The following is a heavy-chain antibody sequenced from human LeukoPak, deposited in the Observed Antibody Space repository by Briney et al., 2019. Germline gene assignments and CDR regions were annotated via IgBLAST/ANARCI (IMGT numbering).Heavy chain of an antibody. J-gene: IGHJ4*02. CDR1: GFTFSSYA. V-gene: IGHV3-7*01. Sequence: PGGSLRLSCAASGFTFSSYAMSWVRHAPGKGLEWVANIKQDGSAKFYVDSVKGRFTISRDNAKNSLYLQMNSLRAEDTAIYYCARVSSYSSSSGSLCDYWGQGTRVTVSS. CDR2: IKQDGSAK. D-gene: IGHD6-6*01. CDR3: ARVSSYSSSSGSLCDY.